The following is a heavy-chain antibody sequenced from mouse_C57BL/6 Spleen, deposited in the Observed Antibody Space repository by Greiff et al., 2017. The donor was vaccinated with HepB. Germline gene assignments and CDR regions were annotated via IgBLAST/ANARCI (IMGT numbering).Heavy chain of an antibody. CDR3: AIVYDGYHWYFDV. CDR2: IHPSDSDT. Sequence: QVQLKQPGAELVKPGASVKVSCKASGYTFTSYWMHWVKQRPGQGLEWIGRIHPSDSDTNYNQKFKGKATLTVDKSSSTAYMQLSSLTSEDSAVYYCAIVYDGYHWYFDVWGTGTTVTVSS. J-gene: IGHJ1*03. V-gene: IGHV1-74*01. CDR1: GYTFTSYW. D-gene: IGHD2-3*01.